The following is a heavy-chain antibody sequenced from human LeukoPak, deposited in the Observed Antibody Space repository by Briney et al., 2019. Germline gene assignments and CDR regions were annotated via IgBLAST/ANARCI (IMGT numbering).Heavy chain of an antibody. Sequence: GESLKISCKGSGYSFTSYWIGWVRQMPGKGLEWMGIIYPGDSDTRYSPSFQGQVTISADKSIITAYLQWSSLKASDTAMYYCARPRVGSTDAFDLWGQGTMVTVSS. J-gene: IGHJ3*01. D-gene: IGHD2-15*01. V-gene: IGHV5-51*01. CDR3: ARPRVGSTDAFDL. CDR2: IYPGDSDT. CDR1: GYSFTSYW.